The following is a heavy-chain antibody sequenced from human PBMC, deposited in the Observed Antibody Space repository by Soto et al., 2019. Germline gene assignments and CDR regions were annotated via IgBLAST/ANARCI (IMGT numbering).Heavy chain of an antibody. CDR3: AREYGSSSWYDVGY. CDR2: INPNSGGT. V-gene: IGHV1-2*04. J-gene: IGHJ4*02. D-gene: IGHD6-13*01. CDR1: GYTFTGYY. Sequence: QVQLVQSGAEVKKPGASVKVSCKASGYTFTGYYMHWVRQAPGQGLEWMGWINPNSGGTNYAQKLQGWVTMTRDTSISTAYMELSRLRSDDTAVYYCAREYGSSSWYDVGYWGQGTLVTVSS.